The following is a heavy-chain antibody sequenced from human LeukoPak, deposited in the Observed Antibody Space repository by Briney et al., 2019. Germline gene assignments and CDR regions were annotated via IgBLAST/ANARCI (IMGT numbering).Heavy chain of an antibody. CDR3: ARSGALSGYDYYYYYYGMDV. D-gene: IGHD5-12*01. CDR1: GFTFSDYA. CDR2: IKQDGSEK. J-gene: IGHJ6*02. Sequence: GGSLRLSCAASGFTFSDYAMSWVRQAPGKGLEWVANIKQDGSEKYYVDSVKGRFTISRDNAKNSLYLQMNSLRAEDTAVYYCARSGALSGYDYYYYYYGMDVWGQGTTVTVSS. V-gene: IGHV3-7*01.